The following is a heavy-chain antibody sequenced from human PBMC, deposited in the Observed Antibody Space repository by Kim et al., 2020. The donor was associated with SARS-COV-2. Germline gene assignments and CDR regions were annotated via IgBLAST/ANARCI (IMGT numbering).Heavy chain of an antibody. V-gene: IGHV4-59*01. J-gene: IGHJ6*02. Sequence: SRVTISVDTSKNQFSLKLSSVTAADTAVYYCARDARLITAMGYYYYGMDVWGQGTTVTVSS. CDR3: ARDARLITAMGYYYYGMDV. D-gene: IGHD3-16*01.